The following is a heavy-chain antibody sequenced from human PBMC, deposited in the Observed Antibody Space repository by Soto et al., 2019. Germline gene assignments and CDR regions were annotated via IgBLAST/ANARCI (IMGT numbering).Heavy chain of an antibody. CDR3: ARDVGYCSGGSCYSSFWFDP. CDR2: INPNSGGT. CDR1: GYTFTGYY. J-gene: IGHJ5*02. V-gene: IGHV1-2*04. Sequence: GASVKVSCKASGYTFTGYYMHWVRQAPGQGLEWMGWINPNSGGTNYAQKLQGWVTMTRDTSISTAYMELSRLRSDDTAVYYCARDVGYCSGGSCYSSFWFDPWGQGTLVTVS. D-gene: IGHD2-15*01.